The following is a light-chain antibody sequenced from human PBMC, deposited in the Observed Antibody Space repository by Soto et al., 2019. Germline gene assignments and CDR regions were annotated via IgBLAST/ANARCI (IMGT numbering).Light chain of an antibody. V-gene: IGLV1-44*01. J-gene: IGLJ3*02. Sequence: QSVLTQPPSASGTPGQRVTISCSGSSSNIGSYPVNWYQQLPGTAPKLLIYSTNQRPSGVPDRLSGSKSGTSASLAISGLQSEDEADYYCAAWDDSLNRRVFGGGTKLTVL. CDR1: SSNIGSYP. CDR3: AAWDDSLNRRV. CDR2: STN.